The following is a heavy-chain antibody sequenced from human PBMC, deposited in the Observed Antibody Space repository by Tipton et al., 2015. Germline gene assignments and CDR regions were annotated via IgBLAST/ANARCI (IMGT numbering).Heavy chain of an antibody. J-gene: IGHJ5*02. V-gene: IGHV4-31*03. CDR1: GVSLKSGGNY. CDR2: IYLTGST. CDR3: ARVSPFLNWFDP. Sequence: TLSLTCTVSGVSLKSGGNYWSWIRQHPGEGLEWIGYIYLTGSTHYNPSLKSRVTISVETSKNQFSLRLSSVTAADTAMYYCARVSPFLNWFDPWGQRTLVSVSS.